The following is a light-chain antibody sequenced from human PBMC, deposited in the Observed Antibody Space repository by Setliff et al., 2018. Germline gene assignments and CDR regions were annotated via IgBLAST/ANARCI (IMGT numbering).Light chain of an antibody. CDR3: SSYAGGDIYV. CDR2: EVN. V-gene: IGLV2-14*02. Sequence: QSALTQPASVSGSPGQSITISCTGTSSDIGSYNLVSWYQQHPGKSPKLVIYEVNRRPSGVPDRFSGSKSGNTASLTVSGLQAEDEADYYCSSYAGGDIYVFGTGTKVTVL. CDR1: SSDIGSYNL. J-gene: IGLJ1*01.